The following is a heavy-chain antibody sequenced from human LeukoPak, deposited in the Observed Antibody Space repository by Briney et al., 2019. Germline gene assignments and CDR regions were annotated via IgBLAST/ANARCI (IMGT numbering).Heavy chain of an antibody. Sequence: SETLSLTCAVYGGSFSGYYWSWIRQPPGKGLEWIGEINHSGSTNYNPSLKSRVTISVDTSKNQFSLELSSVTAADTAVYYCARRRTYCSGGSCYVFSYGMDVWGQGTTVTDSS. D-gene: IGHD2-15*01. CDR2: INHSGST. V-gene: IGHV4-34*01. CDR3: ARRRTYCSGGSCYVFSYGMDV. CDR1: GGSFSGYY. J-gene: IGHJ6*02.